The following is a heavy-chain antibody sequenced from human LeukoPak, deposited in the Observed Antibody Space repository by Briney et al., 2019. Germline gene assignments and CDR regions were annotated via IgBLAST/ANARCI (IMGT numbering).Heavy chain of an antibody. Sequence: TSETLSLTCTVSGGSISSYYWSWIRQPPGKGLEWIGYIYYSGSTNYNPSLKSRVTISVDTSKNQFSLKLSSVTAADTAVYYCARGYSGDDFRVHAFDIWGQGTMVTVSS. CDR2: IYYSGST. D-gene: IGHD5-12*01. CDR1: GGSISSYY. V-gene: IGHV4-59*01. J-gene: IGHJ3*02. CDR3: ARGYSGDDFRVHAFDI.